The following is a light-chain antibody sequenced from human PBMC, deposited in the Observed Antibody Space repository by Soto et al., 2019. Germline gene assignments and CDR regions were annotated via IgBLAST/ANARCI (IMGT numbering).Light chain of an antibody. V-gene: IGKV1-39*01. Sequence: IRMSHSPSSLSASVGERVTITCRASQSISTYLNWYQHKPGKVPNLLIYAASSLQSGVPSRFSGSGSGTDFTLTISSLQPEDFATYYCQQSYSIPWTFGHVTKVDIK. CDR1: QSISTY. J-gene: IGKJ1*01. CDR2: AAS. CDR3: QQSYSIPWT.